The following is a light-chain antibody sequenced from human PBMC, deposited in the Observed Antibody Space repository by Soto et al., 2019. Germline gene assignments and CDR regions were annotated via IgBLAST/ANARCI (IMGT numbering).Light chain of an antibody. CDR1: QSVTSRY. CDR3: QQYGSPPFS. V-gene: IGKV3-20*01. Sequence: DTVLTQSPGTLSLSPGERATLSCRASQSVTSRYFAWYQQQPGQAPSLLIYGASNRAAGIPDRFSGSGSGTDFTLTISRLEPEDFAVYFCQQYGSPPFSFGQGTKVEIK. CDR2: GAS. J-gene: IGKJ2*03.